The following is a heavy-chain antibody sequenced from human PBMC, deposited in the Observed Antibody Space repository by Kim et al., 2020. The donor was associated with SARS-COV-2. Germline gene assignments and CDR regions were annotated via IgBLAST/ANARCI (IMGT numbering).Heavy chain of an antibody. CDR1: GYTFTSYG. D-gene: IGHD3-22*01. CDR3: ARALPDYYDSSGYYYVGYFQH. CDR2: ISAYNGNT. V-gene: IGHV1-18*04. J-gene: IGHJ1*01. Sequence: ASVKVSCKASGYTFTSYGISWVRQAPGQGLEWMGWISAYNGNTNYAQKLQGRVTMTTDTSTSTAYMELRSLRSDDTAVYYCARALPDYYDSSGYYYVGYFQHWGQGTLVTVSS.